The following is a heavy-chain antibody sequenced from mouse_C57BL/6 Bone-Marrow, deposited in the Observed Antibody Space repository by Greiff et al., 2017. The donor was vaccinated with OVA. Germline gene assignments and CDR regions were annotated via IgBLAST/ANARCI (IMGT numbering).Heavy chain of an antibody. J-gene: IGHJ2*01. V-gene: IGHV1-52*01. CDR1: GYTFTSYW. Sequence: QVQLQQPGAELVRPGSSVKLSCKASGYTFTSYWMHWVKQRPIQGLEWIGNIDPSDSETHYNQKFKDKATFTVDKSSSTAYMQLSSLTSEDSAVYYCARYDGYYPYYFDYWGQGTTLTVSS. D-gene: IGHD2-3*01. CDR2: IDPSDSET. CDR3: ARYDGYYPYYFDY.